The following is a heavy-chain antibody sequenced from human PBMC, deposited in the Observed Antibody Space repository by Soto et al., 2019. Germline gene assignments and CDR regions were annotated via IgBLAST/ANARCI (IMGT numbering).Heavy chain of an antibody. CDR1: GFTFGDYA. CDR2: IRSKAYGGTT. Sequence: GGSLRLSCTASGFTFGDYAMSWFRQAPGKGLEWVGFIRSKAYGGTTEYAASVKGRFTISRDDSKSIAYLQMNSLKTEDTAVYYCTIVKVIGLERLLLAYCGQGTLVPVSS. CDR3: TIVKVIGLERLLLAY. J-gene: IGHJ1*01. D-gene: IGHD3-3*01. V-gene: IGHV3-49*03.